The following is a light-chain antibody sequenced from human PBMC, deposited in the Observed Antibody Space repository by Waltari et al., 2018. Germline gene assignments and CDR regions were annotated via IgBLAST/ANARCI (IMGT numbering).Light chain of an antibody. V-gene: IGLV1-40*01. CDR1: SSNIGARHD. J-gene: IGLJ2*01. Sequence: QSVLTQPPSVSGAPGQRVTISCTGSSSNIGARHDVNWYQQLPGTAPKLLIYGNTNRPSGVPDRFSGSKSGTSASLAITGLQAEDEADYYCQSYDSSLSGVVFGGGTKLTVL. CDR2: GNT. CDR3: QSYDSSLSGVV.